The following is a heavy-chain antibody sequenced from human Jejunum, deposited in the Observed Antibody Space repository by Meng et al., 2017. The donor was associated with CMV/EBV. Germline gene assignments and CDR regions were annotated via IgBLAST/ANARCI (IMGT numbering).Heavy chain of an antibody. J-gene: IGHJ4*02. V-gene: IGHV4-59*01. CDR1: GASIGSYY. CDR2: MHHSGST. Sequence: QVQLQESGPGLVKPSETLSLTCTVSGASIGSYYWSWIRQPPGKGLEWIAYMHHSGSTNYNPSLKSRVTISVDTSKNQVSLNLNSVTAADTAVYYCARGGYSYGIDYWGQGTLVTVSS. D-gene: IGHD5-18*01. CDR3: ARGGYSYGIDY.